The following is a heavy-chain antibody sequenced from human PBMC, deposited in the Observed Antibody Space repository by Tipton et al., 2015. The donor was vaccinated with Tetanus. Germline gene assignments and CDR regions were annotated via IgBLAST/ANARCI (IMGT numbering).Heavy chain of an antibody. CDR1: GDSISSGDFY. CDR2: IYFTGTT. CDR3: ARIHDFLSGHFDF. Sequence: TLSLTCTVSGDSISSGDFYWSWIRQHPGKGLEWIGYIYFTGTTYYNPSLESRLTISIDTSKNQFSLELSSVTAADTAVYYCARIHDFLSGHFDFWGQGTLVAVSS. J-gene: IGHJ4*02. D-gene: IGHD3-3*01. V-gene: IGHV4-31*03.